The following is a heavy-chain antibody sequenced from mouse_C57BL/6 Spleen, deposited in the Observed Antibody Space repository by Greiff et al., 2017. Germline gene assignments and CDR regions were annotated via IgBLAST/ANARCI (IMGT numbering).Heavy chain of an antibody. D-gene: IGHD4-1*01. CDR2: IYPGSGNT. CDR3: ARSPGKDAMDY. J-gene: IGHJ4*01. V-gene: IGHV1-66*01. Sequence: QVQLQQSGPELVKPGASVKISCKASGYSFTSYYIHWVKQRPGQGLEWIGWIYPGSGNTKYNEKFKGKATLTADTSSSTAYMQLSSLTSEDSAVYYGARSPGKDAMDYWGQGTSVTVSS. CDR1: GYSFTSYY.